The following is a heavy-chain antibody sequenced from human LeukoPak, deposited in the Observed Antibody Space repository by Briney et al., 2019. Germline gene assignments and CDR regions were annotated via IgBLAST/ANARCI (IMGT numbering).Heavy chain of an antibody. J-gene: IGHJ6*02. D-gene: IGHD1-26*01. CDR3: ARVAGAIDYYYYGMGV. CDR1: GFTFSSYA. Sequence: GGSLRHSCAASGFTFSSYAMHWVRQAPGKGLEWVAVISYDGSNKYYADSVKGRFTISRDNSKNTLYLQMNSLRAEDTAVYYCARVAGAIDYYYYGMGVWGQGTTVTVSS. V-gene: IGHV3-30-3*01. CDR2: ISYDGSNK.